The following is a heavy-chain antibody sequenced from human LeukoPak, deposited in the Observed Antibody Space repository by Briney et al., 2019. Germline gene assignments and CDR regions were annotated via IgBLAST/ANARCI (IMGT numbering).Heavy chain of an antibody. CDR1: GFTFSSYG. J-gene: IGHJ4*02. V-gene: IGHV3-30*18. Sequence: PGGSLRLSCAASGFTFSSYGMHWVGQAPGKGLEWVAVISYDGSNKYYADSVKGRFTISRDNSKNTLYLQMNSLRAEDTAVYYCAKTGEMATSLDYWGQGTLVTVSS. CDR3: AKTGEMATSLDY. CDR2: ISYDGSNK. D-gene: IGHD5-24*01.